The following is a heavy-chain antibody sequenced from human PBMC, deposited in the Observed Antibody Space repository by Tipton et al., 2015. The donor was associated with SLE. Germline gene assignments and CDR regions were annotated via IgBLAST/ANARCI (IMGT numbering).Heavy chain of an antibody. CDR1: RFTFSTYW. D-gene: IGHD3-16*01. Sequence: SLRLSCEDSRFTFSTYWMTWVRQAPGKGLEWVSVIYSGGNTNSADSVKGRFTISRDTSKNTVYLHMTSLRTEDTAVYYCAKGPGGGAIDYWGQGTLVTVSS. J-gene: IGHJ4*02. CDR3: AKGPGGGAIDY. CDR2: IYSGGNT. V-gene: IGHV3-23*03.